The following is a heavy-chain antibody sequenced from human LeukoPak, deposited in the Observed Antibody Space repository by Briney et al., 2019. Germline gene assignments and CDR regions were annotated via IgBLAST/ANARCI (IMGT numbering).Heavy chain of an antibody. J-gene: IGHJ6*02. CDR2: ISAYNGNT. CDR1: GYTFTSYG. V-gene: IGHV1-18*01. CDR3: AREGSGYSYGPDSYYYGMDV. D-gene: IGHD5-18*01. Sequence: ASVKVSCKASGYTFTSYGISWVRQAPGQGLEWMGWISAYNGNTNYAQKLQGRVTMTTDTSTSTAYMELRSLRSDGTAVYYCAREGSGYSYGPDSYYYGMDVWGQGATVTVSS.